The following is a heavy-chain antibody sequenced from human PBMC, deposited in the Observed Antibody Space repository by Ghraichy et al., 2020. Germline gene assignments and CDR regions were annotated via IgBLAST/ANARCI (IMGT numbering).Heavy chain of an antibody. CDR2: ISSSSSYT. J-gene: IGHJ3*02. CDR1: GFTFSDYY. Sequence: GGSLRLSCAAFGFTFSDYYMSWIRQAPGKGLEWVSYISSSSSYTNYADSVKGRFTISRDNAKNSLYLQMNSLRAEDTAVYYCARGSSSRAFDIWGQGTMVTVSS. CDR3: ARGSSSRAFDI. D-gene: IGHD6-6*01. V-gene: IGHV3-11*06.